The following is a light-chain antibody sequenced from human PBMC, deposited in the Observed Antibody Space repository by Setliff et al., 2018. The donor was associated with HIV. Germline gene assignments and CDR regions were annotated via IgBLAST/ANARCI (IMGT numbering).Light chain of an antibody. CDR1: SSDVGGYNY. Sequence: QSALTQPASVSGSPGQSITISCTGSSSDVGGYNYVSWYQQHPGKAPKLMIYDVSQRPSWVSDRFSGSKSGITASLTISGLQPEDESDYYCSSYTASSTLVFGGGTKVTVL. CDR2: DVS. V-gene: IGLV2-14*03. CDR3: SSYTASSTLV. J-gene: IGLJ3*02.